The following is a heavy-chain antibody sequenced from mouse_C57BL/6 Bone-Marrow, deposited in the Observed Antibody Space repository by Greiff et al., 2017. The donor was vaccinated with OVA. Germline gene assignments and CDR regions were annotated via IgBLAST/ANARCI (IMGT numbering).Heavy chain of an antibody. CDR2: IYPGSGNT. CDR3: ALYYYGSRTGFAY. D-gene: IGHD1-1*01. CDR1: GYTFTDYY. J-gene: IGHJ3*01. Sequence: QVQLQQSGAELVRPGASVKLSCKASGYTFTDYYINWVKQRPGQGLEWIARIYPGSGNTYYNEKFKGKATLTAEKSSSTAYMQLSSLTSEDSAVYFCALYYYGSRTGFAYWGQGTLVTVSA. V-gene: IGHV1-76*01.